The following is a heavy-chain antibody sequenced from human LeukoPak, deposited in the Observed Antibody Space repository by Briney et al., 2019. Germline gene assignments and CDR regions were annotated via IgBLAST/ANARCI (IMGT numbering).Heavy chain of an antibody. CDR1: GFTFSSYS. J-gene: IGHJ4*02. CDR2: ISSSSSTI. V-gene: IGHV3-48*01. D-gene: IGHD6-19*01. Sequence: GGSLRLSCAASGFTFSSYSMNWVRQAPGKGLEWVSYISSSSSTIYYADSVKGRFTISRDNSKNTLYLQMNSLRAEDTAVYYCARDKYSSGWYASYWGQGTLVTVSS. CDR3: ARDKYSSGWYASY.